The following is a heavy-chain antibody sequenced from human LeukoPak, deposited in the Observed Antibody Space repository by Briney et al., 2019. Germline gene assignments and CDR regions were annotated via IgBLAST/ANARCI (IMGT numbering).Heavy chain of an antibody. CDR2: INSDGINT. CDR1: GFTFSNYW. D-gene: IGHD1-26*01. J-gene: IGHJ4*02. Sequence: GGSLRLSCAASGFTFSNYWMHWVRQAPGKGLVWVSRINSDGINTSYADSVKGRFTISRDNAKNSLYLQMSSLRAEDTAVYYCATYSGAHHKTFDDWGQGTLVTVSS. V-gene: IGHV3-74*01. CDR3: ATYSGAHHKTFDD.